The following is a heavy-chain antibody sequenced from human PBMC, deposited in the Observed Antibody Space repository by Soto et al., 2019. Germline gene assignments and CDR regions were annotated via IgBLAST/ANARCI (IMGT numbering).Heavy chain of an antibody. CDR3: AKREAPYCSSSSCFFPDLDS. Sequence: GGSLRLSCAASGFTFSSYGMHWVRQAPGKGLEWVAVISYDGTNKYYADSVKGRFTISRDNSKNTLSLQMNSLRAEDTAVYYCAKREAPYCSSSSCFFPDLDSWGQGTLVTVSS. J-gene: IGHJ4*02. V-gene: IGHV3-30*18. CDR2: ISYDGTNK. CDR1: GFTFSSYG. D-gene: IGHD2-2*01.